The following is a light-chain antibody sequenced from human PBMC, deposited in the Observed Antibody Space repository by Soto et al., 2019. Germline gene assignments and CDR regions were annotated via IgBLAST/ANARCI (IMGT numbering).Light chain of an antibody. V-gene: IGKV1-13*02. Sequence: AIQLPQSPSSLSASVGDRVTITCRASQGISSALAWYPQKPGKAPKLLIYDASSLESGVPSRFSGRGSGTDFTLTLSTLRLEDGATYDCQQFNSDPRRITFGQVTRLVIK. CDR2: DAS. CDR3: QQFNSDPRRIT. CDR1: QGISSA. J-gene: IGKJ5*01.